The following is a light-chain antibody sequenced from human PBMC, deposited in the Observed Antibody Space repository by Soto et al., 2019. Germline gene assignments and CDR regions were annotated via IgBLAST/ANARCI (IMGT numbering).Light chain of an antibody. CDR3: QQYGSSPT. CDR2: GAS. Sequence: EIVLTHSPGTLSLSPGERATLSCRASQSVSSSYLAWYQQKPGQAPRLLIYGASSRATGIPDRFSGSGSGTDFTLTISRPEPEDFAVYYCQQYGSSPTFGQGTKVDIK. V-gene: IGKV3-20*01. J-gene: IGKJ1*01. CDR1: QSVSSSY.